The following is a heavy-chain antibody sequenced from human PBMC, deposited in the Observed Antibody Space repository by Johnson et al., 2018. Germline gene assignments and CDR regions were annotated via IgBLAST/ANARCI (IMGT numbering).Heavy chain of an antibody. J-gene: IGHJ3*02. V-gene: IGHV5-51*01. CDR3: ARGYGDHRQDALDS. CDR1: GYSFTSHW. CDR2: IHPFDSDT. Sequence: VQLVQSGAEVKKAGESLKISCKTSGYSFTSHWIGWVRQMPGKGLESMGIIHPFDSDTRYSPSLQGQVTISVDKSTSTAYLQWNSLKASDTAIYYCARGYGDHRQDALDSWGQGTRVPLSS. D-gene: IGHD4-17*01.